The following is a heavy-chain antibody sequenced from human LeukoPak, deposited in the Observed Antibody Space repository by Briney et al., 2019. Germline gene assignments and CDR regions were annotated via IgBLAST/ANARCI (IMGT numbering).Heavy chain of an antibody. CDR3: ATRAGSYGYYFDY. V-gene: IGHV3-53*01. D-gene: IGHD3-10*01. Sequence: GGSLRLSCAASGFTVSSNYMSWVRQAPGKGLEWVSFIYSGGTTYYADSVKGRFTISRDNSKNTLYLQMNSLRAEGTAVYYCATRAGSYGYYFDYWGQGTLVTVSS. J-gene: IGHJ4*02. CDR1: GFTVSSNY. CDR2: IYSGGTT.